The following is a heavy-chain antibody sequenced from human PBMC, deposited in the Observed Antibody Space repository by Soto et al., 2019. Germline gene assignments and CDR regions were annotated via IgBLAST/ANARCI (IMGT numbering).Heavy chain of an antibody. D-gene: IGHD3-10*01. V-gene: IGHV4-34*01. CDR1: GGSFSVYY. Sequence: PSETLSLTCAVYGGSFSVYYWIFILHPPGKGLEWSGEINHSGSTNYNPSLKSRVTISVDTSKNQFSLKLSSVTAADTAVYYCARGLLLLWTGMDVWGQGTTVTVSS. CDR2: INHSGST. CDR3: ARGLLLLWTGMDV. J-gene: IGHJ6*02.